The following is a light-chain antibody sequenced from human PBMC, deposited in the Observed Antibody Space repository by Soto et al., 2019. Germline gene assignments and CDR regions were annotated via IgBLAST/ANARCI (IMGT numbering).Light chain of an antibody. CDR3: QQYDKWPPTT. Sequence: ETVMTQSPATLSVSPGERATLSCRASQSVSSNLAWYQQKPGQAPRLLIYGASTRATDIPARFSGRGSGTDFTLNINSLQSEDFATYYCQQYDKWPPTTFGQGTRLEIK. CDR2: GAS. J-gene: IGKJ5*01. CDR1: QSVSSN. V-gene: IGKV3-15*01.